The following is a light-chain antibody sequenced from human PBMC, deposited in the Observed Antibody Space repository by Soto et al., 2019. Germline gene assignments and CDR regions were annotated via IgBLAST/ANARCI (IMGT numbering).Light chain of an antibody. CDR1: SSDVGHYNY. V-gene: IGLV2-14*01. Sequence: QSVLTQAASVSGSPGQSITISCTGTSSDVGHYNYVPWYQHHPGKAPKLLIYEVTNRPSGVSDRFSGSRSGNTAFLTISGLQAEYEAHYYCSSYTSSTTGVFGGGTKLTVL. CDR2: EVT. J-gene: IGLJ3*02. CDR3: SSYTSSTTGV.